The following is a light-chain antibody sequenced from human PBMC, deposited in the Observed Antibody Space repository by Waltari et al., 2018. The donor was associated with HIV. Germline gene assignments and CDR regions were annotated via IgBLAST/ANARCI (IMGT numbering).Light chain of an antibody. J-gene: IGKJ1*01. Sequence: DIQMTQSPSSLSASVGDRVTITCRASQSISNDLNWYQQTPGKAPRLLIFAASSLESGVPSRFSGSGSGTDFTLTISSLQPEDFVTYYCQESYSRWTFGRGTKVEI. CDR2: AAS. CDR1: QSISND. V-gene: IGKV1-39*01. CDR3: QESYSRWT.